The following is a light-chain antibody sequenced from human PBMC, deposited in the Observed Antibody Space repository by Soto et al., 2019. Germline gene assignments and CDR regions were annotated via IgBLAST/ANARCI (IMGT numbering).Light chain of an antibody. CDR3: LQYNTYSRT. Sequence: DIQMTQSPSTLSASVGDRVTITCRASQSINGRLAWYQQKPGKAPKLLIYDASSLESGVPSRFSGSGSGTEFTLTISSLQPDDFATFYCLQYNTYSRTFGQGTKVDIK. CDR1: QSINGR. CDR2: DAS. J-gene: IGKJ1*01. V-gene: IGKV1-5*01.